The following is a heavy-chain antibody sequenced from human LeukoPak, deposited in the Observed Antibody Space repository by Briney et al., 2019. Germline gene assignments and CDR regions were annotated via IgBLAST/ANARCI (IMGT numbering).Heavy chain of an antibody. D-gene: IGHD3-10*01. Sequence: GGSLGLSCAASGFTFSSYAMSWVRQAPGKGLEWVSGISGSGGSTYYADSVKGRFTISRDNSKNTLFLQMNSLRAEDTAVYYCAKPVIYGSEQSDYWGQGTLVTVSS. CDR1: GFTFSSYA. CDR3: AKPVIYGSEQSDY. V-gene: IGHV3-23*01. CDR2: ISGSGGST. J-gene: IGHJ4*02.